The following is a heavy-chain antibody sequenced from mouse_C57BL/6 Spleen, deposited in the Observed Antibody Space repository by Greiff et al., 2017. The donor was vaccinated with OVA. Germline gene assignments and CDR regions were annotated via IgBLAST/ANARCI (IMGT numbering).Heavy chain of an antibody. V-gene: IGHV1-61*01. Sequence: VKLQQPGAELVRPGSSVKLSCKASGYTFTSYWMDWVKQRPGQGLEWIGNIYPSDSETHYNQKFKDKATLTVDKSSSTAYMQLSSLTSEDSAVYYCARSLMGRYFDYWGQGTTLTVSS. CDR2: IYPSDSET. CDR1: GYTFTSYW. J-gene: IGHJ2*01. D-gene: IGHD4-1*01. CDR3: ARSLMGRYFDY.